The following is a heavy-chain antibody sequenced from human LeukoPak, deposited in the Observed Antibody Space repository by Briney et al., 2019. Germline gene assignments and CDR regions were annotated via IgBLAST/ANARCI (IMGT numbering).Heavy chain of an antibody. CDR3: ARDAASGNNWFDP. CDR2: ISSSSSST. J-gene: IGHJ5*02. V-gene: IGHV3-48*01. D-gene: IGHD3-3*01. Sequence: GGSLRLSCAASGFTFSSYAMSWVRQAPGKGLEWVSYISSSSSSTYYADSVKGRFTISRDNTKKSLYLLMDSLRAEDTAVYYCARDAASGNNWFDPWGQGTLVTVSS. CDR1: GFTFSSYA.